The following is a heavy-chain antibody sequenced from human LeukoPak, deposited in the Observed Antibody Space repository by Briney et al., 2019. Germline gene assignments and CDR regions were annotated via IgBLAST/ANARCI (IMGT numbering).Heavy chain of an antibody. Sequence: GGSLRLSCAASGFTFSNYAMNRVRQAPGKGLQWVSGISGSGGSTYYADSVKGRFTISRDNSKNTLYLQMNSLRAEDTAVYYCAKESKSNYYQYYGMDVWGQGTTVTVSS. V-gene: IGHV3-23*01. CDR1: GFTFSNYA. CDR3: AKESKSNYYQYYGMDV. J-gene: IGHJ6*02. CDR2: ISGSGGST.